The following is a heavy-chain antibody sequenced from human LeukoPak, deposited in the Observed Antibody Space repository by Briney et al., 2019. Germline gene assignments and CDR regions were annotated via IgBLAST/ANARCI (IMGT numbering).Heavy chain of an antibody. D-gene: IGHD5-18*01. CDR1: GFTFSDYN. J-gene: IGHJ2*01. V-gene: IGHV3-11*01. Sequence: GGSLRLSCAASGFTFSDYNMRWIRQAPGKGLEWVSSISRSGSTKYYADSVKGRFTISRDNAKNSLFLQVNSLRAEDTAVYYCAKDTASSWWYFDLWGRGTLVTVSS. CDR3: AKDTASSWWYFDL. CDR2: ISRSGSTK.